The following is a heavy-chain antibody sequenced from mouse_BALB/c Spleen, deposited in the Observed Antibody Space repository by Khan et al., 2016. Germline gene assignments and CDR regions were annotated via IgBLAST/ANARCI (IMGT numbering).Heavy chain of an antibody. J-gene: IGHJ3*01. D-gene: IGHD2-13*01. CDR1: GFNIKDTY. CDR3: ARGGDYVELGN. Sequence: EVQLQESGAELVKPGASVKLSCTASGFNIKDTYMHWVTQRPEQGLEWIGRINPANGNTKNDPKFQGKATITAATSSNTVYLHLSSLTSEDTAVYYCARGGDYVELGNWGQGTLVTVSA. CDR2: INPANGNT. V-gene: IGHV14-3*02.